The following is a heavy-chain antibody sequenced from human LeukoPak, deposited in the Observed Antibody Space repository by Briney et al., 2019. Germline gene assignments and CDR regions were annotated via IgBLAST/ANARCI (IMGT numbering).Heavy chain of an antibody. V-gene: IGHV1-69*13. CDR1: VGTFSSYA. CDR2: IIPIFGTS. D-gene: IGHD2-21*01. J-gene: IGHJ4*02. CDR3: ARSRGIPVYYFDY. Sequence: SVNVSCTASVGTFSSYAISWVRQAPGQGREWMGGIIPIFGTSNYAQKFQGRVTITADESTSTAYMELSSLRSEDTAVYYCARSRGIPVYYFDYWGQGTLVTVSS.